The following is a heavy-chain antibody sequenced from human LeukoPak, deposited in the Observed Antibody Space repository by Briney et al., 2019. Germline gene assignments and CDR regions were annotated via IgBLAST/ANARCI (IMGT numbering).Heavy chain of an antibody. Sequence: KPSETLSLTCTVSGGSISSNSYYWGWIRQPPGKGLEWIGSIYYSGTTFYNPSLKSRLTISVDTSKNQFSLRLTSVTAADTAVYFCARRTAAIDAFDIWGQGTMVTVSS. CDR3: ARRTAAIDAFDI. D-gene: IGHD2-2*01. CDR1: GGSISSNSYY. V-gene: IGHV4-39*07. J-gene: IGHJ3*02. CDR2: IYYSGTT.